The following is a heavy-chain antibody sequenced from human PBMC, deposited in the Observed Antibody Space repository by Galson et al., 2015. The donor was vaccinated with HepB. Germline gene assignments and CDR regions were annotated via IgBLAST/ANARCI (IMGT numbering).Heavy chain of an antibody. D-gene: IGHD1/OR15-1a*01. CDR2: ISTTSVYT. Sequence: SLRLSCAASGFTFSDFSMTWIRQAPGKGLEWVSFISTTSVYTDYADSVKGRFTISRDNAKDSLYLQMNSLRAKDTAVYYCARGGWGTTRGGLDIWGQGTMVTVSS. J-gene: IGHJ3*02. CDR3: ARGGWGTTRGGLDI. CDR1: GFTFSDFS. V-gene: IGHV3-11*05.